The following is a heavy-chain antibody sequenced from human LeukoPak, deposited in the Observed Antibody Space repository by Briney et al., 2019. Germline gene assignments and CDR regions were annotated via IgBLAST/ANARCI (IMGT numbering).Heavy chain of an antibody. J-gene: IGHJ3*02. CDR1: GFTFSSYA. CDR2: ISYDGSNK. V-gene: IGHV3-30*04. Sequence: GGSLRLSCAASGFTFSSYAMHWVRQAPGKGLEWVAVISYDGSNKYYADSVKGRFTISRDNSKNTLYLQMNSLRAEDTAVYYCQGSYGDAFDIWGQGTMVTVSS. D-gene: IGHD1-26*01. CDR3: QGSYGDAFDI.